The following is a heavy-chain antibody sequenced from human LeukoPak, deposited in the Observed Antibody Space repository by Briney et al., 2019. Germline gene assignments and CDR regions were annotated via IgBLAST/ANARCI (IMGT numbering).Heavy chain of an antibody. V-gene: IGHV1-18*04. CDR1: GYTFTSYG. J-gene: IGHJ5*02. CDR2: ISAYNGNT. Sequence: ASVKVSFKASGYTFTSYGISWVRQAPGQGLEWMGWISAYNGNTNYAQKLQGRVTMTTDTSTSTAYMELRSLISDDTAVYYCARDGVDIVVVPAAMFDTDWFDHWGQGTLVTVSS. CDR3: ARDGVDIVVVPAAMFDTDWFDH. D-gene: IGHD2-2*01.